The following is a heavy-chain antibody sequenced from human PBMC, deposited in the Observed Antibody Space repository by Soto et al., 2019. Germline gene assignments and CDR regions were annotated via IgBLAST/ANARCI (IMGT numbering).Heavy chain of an antibody. V-gene: IGHV4-59*01. J-gene: IGHJ4*02. Sequence: SETLSLTCTVSGGSISSYYWSWIRQPPGKGLEWIGYIYYSGSTNYNPSLKSRVTISVDTSKNQFSLRLISVTAADTAKYFCAREGNLGRWLQPLDFWGQGTLLTVSS. CDR3: AREGNLGRWLQPLDF. CDR2: IYYSGST. CDR1: GGSISSYY. D-gene: IGHD5-12*01.